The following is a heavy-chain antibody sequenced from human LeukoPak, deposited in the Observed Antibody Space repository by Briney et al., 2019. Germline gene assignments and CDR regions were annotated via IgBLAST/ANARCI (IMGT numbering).Heavy chain of an antibody. CDR1: GGSISSYY. CDR3: ARDYSTMVRGVYYYYYMDV. Sequence: SETLSLTCTVSGGSISSYYWSWIRQPARKGLEWIGRIYTIGSTNYNPSLKSRVTISVDTSKNQFSLRLSSVTAADTAVYYCARDYSTMVRGVYYYYYMDVWGKGTTVTISS. V-gene: IGHV4-4*07. CDR2: IYTIGST. D-gene: IGHD3-10*01. J-gene: IGHJ6*03.